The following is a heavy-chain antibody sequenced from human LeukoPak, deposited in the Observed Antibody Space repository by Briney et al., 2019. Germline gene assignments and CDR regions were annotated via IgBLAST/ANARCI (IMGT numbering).Heavy chain of an antibody. D-gene: IGHD3-10*01. Sequence: SETLSLTCTVSGVSISSYWWTWIRQPAGKGLEWIGRIYTSGSTNYNPSLESRVTMSVDTSKNQFSLKLSSVTAAHTALYYCARETGSGSYDYCGQGTLVTVSS. CDR1: GVSISSYW. CDR3: ARETGSGSYDY. J-gene: IGHJ4*02. CDR2: IYTSGST. V-gene: IGHV4-4*07.